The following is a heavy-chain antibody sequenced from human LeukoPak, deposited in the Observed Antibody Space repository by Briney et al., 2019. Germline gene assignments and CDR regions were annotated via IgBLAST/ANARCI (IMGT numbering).Heavy chain of an antibody. CDR2: IYPGDSDT. D-gene: IGHD6-6*01. Sequence: GESLKISCKGSGYSFTSYCIGWVRQMPGRGLEWMGIIYPGDSDTRYSPSFQGQVTISADKSISTAYLQWSSLKASDTAMYYCARQVLGYSSSSHWFDPWGQGTLVTVSS. J-gene: IGHJ5*02. V-gene: IGHV5-51*01. CDR3: ARQVLGYSSSSHWFDP. CDR1: GYSFTSYC.